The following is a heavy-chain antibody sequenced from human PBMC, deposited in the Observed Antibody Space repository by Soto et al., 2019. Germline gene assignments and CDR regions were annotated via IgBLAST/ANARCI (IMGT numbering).Heavy chain of an antibody. CDR1: GGTFSSYS. D-gene: IGHD3-10*01. CDR2: IIPIFGTP. J-gene: IGHJ5*02. V-gene: IGHV1-69*12. CDR3: AREGVYGAGSSNH. Sequence: QVQLVQSGAEVKNPGSSVKVSCKASGGTFSSYSVSWVRQAPGQGLEWMGGIIPIFGTPNYAQKFQGRVTITADESTRTAYMELSSLRSEDTAVFYCAREGVYGAGSSNHWGQGTPVTVSS.